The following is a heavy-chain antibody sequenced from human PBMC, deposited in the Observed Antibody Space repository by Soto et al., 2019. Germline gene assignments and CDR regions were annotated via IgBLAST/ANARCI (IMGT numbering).Heavy chain of an antibody. CDR2: ISGRGDST. V-gene: IGHV3-23*01. J-gene: IGHJ4*02. D-gene: IGHD6-13*01. CDR1: GITFSSYV. CDR3: AKGYISSWYYFDY. Sequence: EVQLLESGGGLVQPGGSLRLSCAASGITFSSYVMTWVRQAPGKGLEWVSVISGRGDSTYYPDYVKGRFTISRDNSKNRLYLQMNSLRAEDTAVYYCAKGYISSWYYFDYWGQGTLVTVSS.